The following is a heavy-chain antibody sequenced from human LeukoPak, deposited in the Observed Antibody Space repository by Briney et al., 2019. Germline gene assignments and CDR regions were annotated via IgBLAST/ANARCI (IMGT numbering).Heavy chain of an antibody. J-gene: IGHJ4*02. CDR3: AKRPGRLYYFDY. D-gene: IGHD2-15*01. V-gene: IGHV3-23*01. CDR2: ISGSGGST. CDR1: GFTFSSYA. Sequence: PGGSLRLSCAASGFTFSSYAMSWVRQAPGKGLEWVSAISGSGGSTYYADPVKGRFTISRDNSKNTLYLQMNSLRAEDTAVYYCAKRPGRLYYFDYWGQGTLVTVSS.